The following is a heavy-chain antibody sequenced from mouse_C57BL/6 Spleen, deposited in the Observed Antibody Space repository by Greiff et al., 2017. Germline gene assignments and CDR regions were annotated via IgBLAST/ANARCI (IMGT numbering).Heavy chain of an antibody. J-gene: IGHJ4*01. D-gene: IGHD6-5*01. CDR2: INPSSGYT. V-gene: IGHV1-4*01. CDR3: ARGDSLYYYAMDY. CDR1: GYTFTSYT. Sequence: VQLQESGAELARPGASVKMSCKASGYTFTSYTMHWVKQRPGQGLEWIGYINPSSGYTKYNQKFKDKATLTADKSSSTAYMQLSSLTSEDSAVYYCARGDSLYYYAMDYWGQGTSVTVSS.